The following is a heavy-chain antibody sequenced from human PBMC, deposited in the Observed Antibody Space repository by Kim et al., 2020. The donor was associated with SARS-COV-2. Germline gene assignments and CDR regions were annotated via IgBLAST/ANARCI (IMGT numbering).Heavy chain of an antibody. D-gene: IGHD2-8*01. J-gene: IGHJ4*02. V-gene: IGHV3-74*01. Sequence: GGSLRLSCADSGFSLSRYWVHWVRQVPGKELVWVSRINPEGTTINYADSVKGRFTVSRDNAENTVYLQMNSLRAEDTSIYYCSRDFHGPYDCWGQGTLVT. CDR3: SRDFHGPYDC. CDR1: GFSLSRYW. CDR2: INPEGTTI.